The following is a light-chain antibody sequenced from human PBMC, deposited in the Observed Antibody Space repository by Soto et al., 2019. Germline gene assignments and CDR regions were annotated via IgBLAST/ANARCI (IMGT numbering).Light chain of an antibody. CDR2: EVS. V-gene: IGLV2-23*02. Sequence: QSVLTQPASVSGSPGQSITISCTGTSSDVGSYNLVSWYQQHPGKAPKLMIYEVSKRPSGVSNRFSGSKSGNTASLTISGLQAEDEADYHCCSYAGSSTSYVFGTGIKLTVL. CDR3: CSYAGSSTSYV. CDR1: SSDVGSYNL. J-gene: IGLJ1*01.